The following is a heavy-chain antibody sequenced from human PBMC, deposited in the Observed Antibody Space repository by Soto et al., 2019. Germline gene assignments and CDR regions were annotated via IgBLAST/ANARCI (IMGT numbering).Heavy chain of an antibody. V-gene: IGHV1-18*04. CDR1: GYTFTSYG. CDR3: ARDISLGYYDFWSGSRTWFDP. D-gene: IGHD3-3*01. CDR2: ISAYNGNT. Sequence: GASVKVSCKASGYTFTSYGISWVRQAPGQGLEWMGWISAYNGNTNYAQKLQGRVTMTTDTSTSTAYMELRSLRSDDTAVYYCARDISLGYYDFWSGSRTWFDPWGQGTLVTVSS. J-gene: IGHJ5*02.